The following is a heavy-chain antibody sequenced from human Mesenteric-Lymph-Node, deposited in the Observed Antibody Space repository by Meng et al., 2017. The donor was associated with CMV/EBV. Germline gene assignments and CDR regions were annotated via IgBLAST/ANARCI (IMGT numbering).Heavy chain of an antibody. CDR2: ISYDGSSK. CDR1: GFTFSGYV. J-gene: IGHJ4*02. D-gene: IGHD1-26*01. V-gene: IGHV3-30-3*01. CDR3: ARSIVGATEGY. Sequence: GESLKISCAASGFTFSGYVMHWVRQAPGKGLEWVATISYDGSSKYYADSVKGRFSISRDNSKNTLYLQMDSLRVEDTAMYYCARSIVGATEGYWGQGTLVTVSS.